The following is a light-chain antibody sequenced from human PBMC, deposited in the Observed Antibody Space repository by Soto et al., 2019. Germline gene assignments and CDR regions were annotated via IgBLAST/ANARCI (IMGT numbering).Light chain of an antibody. V-gene: IGKV3-20*01. CDR3: QQYGRSWWT. J-gene: IGKJ1*01. CDR1: QSVSSNY. CDR2: GAS. Sequence: EIVLTQSPGTLSLSPGERATLSCRASQSVSSNYLAWYQQKPGQAPRLLIYGASSRATGIPDRFSGSGSGTDFTLTISRVEPEDFAVYYCQQYGRSWWTFGQGTKVEIK.